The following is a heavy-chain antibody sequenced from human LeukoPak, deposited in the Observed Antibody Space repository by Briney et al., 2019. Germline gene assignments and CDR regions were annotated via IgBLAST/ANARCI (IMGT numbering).Heavy chain of an antibody. CDR3: ARESVPAVAARRGLNY. J-gene: IGHJ4*02. V-gene: IGHV1-8*03. D-gene: IGHD6-6*01. CDR1: GYTFTSYD. Sequence: ASVKVSCKASGYTFTSYDINWVRQATGQGLEWMGWMNPNSGNTGYAQKFQGRVTITRNTSISTAYMELSSLRSEDTAVYYCARESVPAVAARRGLNYWGQGTLAAVSS. CDR2: MNPNSGNT.